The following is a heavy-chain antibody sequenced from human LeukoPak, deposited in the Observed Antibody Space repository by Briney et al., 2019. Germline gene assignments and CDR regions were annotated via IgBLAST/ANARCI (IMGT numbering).Heavy chain of an antibody. CDR3: ARRRYDFWSGLSCYFDY. J-gene: IGHJ4*02. V-gene: IGHV4-39*01. CDR1: GGSISSTSYY. CDR2: IYYSGST. D-gene: IGHD3-3*01. Sequence: ASETLSLTCSVSGGSISSTSYYWGWIRQPPGKGLEWIGSIYYSGSTYYNPSLKSRVTISVDTSKNQFSLKLSSVTAADTAVYYCARRRYDFWSGLSCYFDYWGQGTLVTVSS.